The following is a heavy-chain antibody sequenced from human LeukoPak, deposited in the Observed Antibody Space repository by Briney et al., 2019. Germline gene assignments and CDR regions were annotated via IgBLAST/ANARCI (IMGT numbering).Heavy chain of an antibody. J-gene: IGHJ4*02. CDR1: GFPFTSYA. CDR3: ARAHCSGGSCYSVY. D-gene: IGHD2-15*01. CDR2: ISGSGGTS. Sequence: GGSLRLSCAASGFPFTSYAMSWVRQAPGKGLEWVSGISGSGGTSYYADSVKGRFTISRDNAKNSLYLQMNSLRAGDTAVYYCARAHCSGGSCYSVYWGQGTLVTVSS. V-gene: IGHV3-23*01.